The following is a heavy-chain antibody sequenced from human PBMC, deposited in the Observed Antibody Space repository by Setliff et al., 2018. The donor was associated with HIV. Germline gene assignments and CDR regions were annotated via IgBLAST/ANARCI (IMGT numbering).Heavy chain of an antibody. CDR3: ARENYDGSGYYYDFDY. Sequence: GASVKVSCKASGYTFTSYYMHWVRQAPGQGLEWMGIINPSGGSTSYAQKFQGRVTMTRDTSTSTVYMELSSLRSEDTAVYYCARENYDGSGYYYDFDYWGQGTLVTVSS. V-gene: IGHV1-46*01. CDR2: INPSGGST. CDR1: GYTFTSYY. D-gene: IGHD3-22*01. J-gene: IGHJ4*02.